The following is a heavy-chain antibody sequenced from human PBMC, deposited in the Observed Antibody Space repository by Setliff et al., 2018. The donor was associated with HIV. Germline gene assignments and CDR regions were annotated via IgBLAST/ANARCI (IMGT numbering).Heavy chain of an antibody. CDR2: IYTSGST. V-gene: IGHV4-61*09. Sequence: SETLSLTCTVSGGSISSGSNYWSWIRQPAGKGLEWIGHIYTSGSTNYNPSLKSRVTISVDTSKNQFSLKLSSVTAADAAVYYCASRVYYYDSSGYLREDGFDPWGQGTLVTVSS. CDR1: GGSISSGSNY. CDR3: ASRVYYYDSSGYLREDGFDP. J-gene: IGHJ5*02. D-gene: IGHD3-22*01.